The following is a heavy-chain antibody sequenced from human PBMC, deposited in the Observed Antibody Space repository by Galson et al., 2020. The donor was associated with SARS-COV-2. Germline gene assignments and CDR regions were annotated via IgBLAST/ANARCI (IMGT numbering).Heavy chain of an antibody. CDR3: ATVGFMVRGVLDSFDY. CDR1: GYTLTELS. Sequence: ASVKVSCKVSGYTLTELSMHWVRQAPGNGLEWMGGFDPEDGETIYAQKFQGRVTMTEDTSTDTAYMELSSLRSEDTAVYYCATVGFMVRGVLDSFDYWGQGTLVTVSS. D-gene: IGHD3-10*01. V-gene: IGHV1-24*01. CDR2: FDPEDGET. J-gene: IGHJ4*02.